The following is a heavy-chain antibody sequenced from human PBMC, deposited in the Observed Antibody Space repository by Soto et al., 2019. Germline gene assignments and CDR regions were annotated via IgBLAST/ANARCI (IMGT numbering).Heavy chain of an antibody. V-gene: IGHV5-51*01. CDR2: IYPGDSDT. CDR1: GYTFSNYW. D-gene: IGHD3-3*01. Sequence: GESLKIACQASGYTFSNYWIGWVRQLPEKGLEWMGVIYPGDSDTRYSPSFQGQVTISADKSINSVYLQWSSPKASDTATYYCARLGFNYDFLSGYYNVHHYYGIDVCGEGTTVTVSS. CDR3: ARLGFNYDFLSGYYNVHHYYGIDV. J-gene: IGHJ6*04.